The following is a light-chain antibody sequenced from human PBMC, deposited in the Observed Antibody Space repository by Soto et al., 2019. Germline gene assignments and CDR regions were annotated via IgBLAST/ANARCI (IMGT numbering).Light chain of an antibody. CDR2: HDS. J-gene: IGKJ1*01. V-gene: IGKV1-5*01. Sequence: DIPMTQSPSTLPASLGDRVTITCRASQSVTNWLAWYQQKPGKAPKLLIYHDSTLNSGVPSRFSGSGSGTEFTLTISSLQRADFATYFCQLYNTYFATFGQGTKVEIK. CDR3: QLYNTYFAT. CDR1: QSVTNW.